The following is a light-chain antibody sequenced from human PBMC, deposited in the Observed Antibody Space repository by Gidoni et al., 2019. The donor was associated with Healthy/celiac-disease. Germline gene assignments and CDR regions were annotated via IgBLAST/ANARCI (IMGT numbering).Light chain of an antibody. V-gene: IGKV3-15*01. CDR1: QRFSSN. J-gene: IGKJ1*01. CDR2: GAS. Sequence: IVLTQSPATLSVSPGERATLSCRASQRFSSNLAWYQQKPGQAPRLLIYGASTRATGIPARFSGSGSGTEFTLTISSLQSEDFAVYYCQQYNNWPPWTFGQGTKVEIK. CDR3: QQYNNWPPWT.